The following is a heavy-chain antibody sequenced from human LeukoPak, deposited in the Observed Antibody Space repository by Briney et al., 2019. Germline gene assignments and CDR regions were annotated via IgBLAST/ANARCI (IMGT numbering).Heavy chain of an antibody. Sequence: GRSLRLSCAASGFTFSSYAMHWVRQAPGKGLEWVAVISYEGSNKYYADSVKGRFTISRDNSKNTLYLQMNSLRAEDTAVYYCARDGLGYYGSGSPQNYFDYWGQGTLVTVSS. CDR1: GFTFSSYA. V-gene: IGHV3-30*04. J-gene: IGHJ4*02. CDR3: ARDGLGYYGSGSPQNYFDY. CDR2: ISYEGSNK. D-gene: IGHD3-10*01.